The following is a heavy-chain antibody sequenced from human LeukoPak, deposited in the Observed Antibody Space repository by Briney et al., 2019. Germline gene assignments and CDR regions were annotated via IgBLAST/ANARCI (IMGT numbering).Heavy chain of an antibody. J-gene: IGHJ4*02. D-gene: IGHD6-13*01. CDR1: AFTFSSYS. CDR3: ARAGYSSSWDY. V-gene: IGHV3-21*01. CDR2: ISGSSSDI. Sequence: GGSLRLSCTGSAFTFSSYSMNWVRQAPGKGLEWVSSISGSSSDIYYADSVKGRFTISRDNAKKSLYLQMNSLRAEDTAVYYCARAGYSSSWDYWGQGTLVTVSS.